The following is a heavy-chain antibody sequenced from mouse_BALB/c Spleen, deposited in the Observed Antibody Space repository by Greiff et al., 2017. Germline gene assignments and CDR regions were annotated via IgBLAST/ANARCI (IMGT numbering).Heavy chain of an antibody. D-gene: IGHD2-3*01. CDR2: IDPFNGGT. CDR3: ARSPGYDPRGGFAY. CDR1: GYSFTSYY. Sequence: VQLQQSGPELMKPGASVKISCKASGYSFTSYYMHWVKQSHGKSLEWIGYIDPFNGGTSYNQKFKGKATLTVDKSSSTAYMHLSSLTSEDSAVYYCARSPGYDPRGGFAYWGQGTLVTVSA. V-gene: IGHV1S135*01. J-gene: IGHJ3*01.